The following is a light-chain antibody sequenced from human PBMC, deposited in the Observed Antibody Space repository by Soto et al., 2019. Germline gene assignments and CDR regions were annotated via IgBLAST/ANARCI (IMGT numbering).Light chain of an antibody. CDR1: QSVSSSY. J-gene: IGKJ5*01. V-gene: IGKV3-20*01. CDR2: GAS. CDR3: QHYGGSPIT. Sequence: DIVMTQSPATLSVAPGGGVTLSCRASQSVSSSYLAWYQQKPGQAPRLLIYGASSRATGVPDRFSGSGSGTDFTLTISRLEPEDFAVFYCQHYGGSPITFGQGTRLEIK.